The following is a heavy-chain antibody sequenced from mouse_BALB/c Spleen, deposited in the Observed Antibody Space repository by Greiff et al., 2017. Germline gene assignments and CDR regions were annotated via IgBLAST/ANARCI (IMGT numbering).Heavy chain of an antibody. CDR1: GFTFSSYG. CDR3: AREVRRHFDV. CDR2: ISSGGSYT. Sequence: EVQVVESGGDLVKPGGSLKLSCAASGFTFSSYGMSWVRQTPDKRLEWVATISSGGSYTYYPDSVKGRFTISRDNAKNTLYLQMSSLKSEDTAMYYCAREVRRHFDVWGAGTTVTVSS. V-gene: IGHV5-6*01. D-gene: IGHD2-14*01. J-gene: IGHJ1*01.